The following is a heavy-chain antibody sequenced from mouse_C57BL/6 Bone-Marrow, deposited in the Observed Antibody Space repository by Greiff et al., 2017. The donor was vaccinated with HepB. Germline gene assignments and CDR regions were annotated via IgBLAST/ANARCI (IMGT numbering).Heavy chain of an antibody. V-gene: IGHV5-4*03. CDR3: ARGPAQANYFDY. CDR2: ISDGGSYT. D-gene: IGHD3-2*02. Sequence: EVMLVESGGGLVKPGGSLKLSCAASGFTFSSYAMSWVRQTPEKRLEWVATISDGGSYTYYPDNVKGRFTISRDNAKNNLYLQMSHLKSEDTAMYYCARGPAQANYFDYWGQGTTLTVSS. J-gene: IGHJ2*01. CDR1: GFTFSSYA.